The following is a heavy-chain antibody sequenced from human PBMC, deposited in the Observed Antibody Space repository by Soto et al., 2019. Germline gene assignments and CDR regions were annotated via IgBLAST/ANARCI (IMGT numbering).Heavy chain of an antibody. V-gene: IGHV3-30*18. J-gene: IGHJ6*02. Sequence: QVQLVESGGGVVQPGRSLRLSCAASGFTFSSYGMHWVRQAPGKGLEWVAVISYDGSNKYYADSVKGRFTISRDNSKNTLYLQMNSLRAEDTAVYYCAKELSTWWVDYYYGMDVWGQGTTVTVSS. D-gene: IGHD2-8*02. CDR3: AKELSTWWVDYYYGMDV. CDR1: GFTFSSYG. CDR2: ISYDGSNK.